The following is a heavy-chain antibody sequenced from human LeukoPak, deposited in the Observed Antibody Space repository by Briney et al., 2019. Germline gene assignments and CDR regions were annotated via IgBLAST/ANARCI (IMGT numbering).Heavy chain of an antibody. V-gene: IGHV1-46*01. CDR2: INPSGGST. Sequence: ASVKVSCKASGYTFTSYYMHWVRQAPGQGLEWMGIINPSGGSTTYAQKFQGRVTMTRDTSTSTVYMELSSLRSEDTAMYYCARSWNDYDYFDYWGRGTLVTVSS. CDR3: ARSWNDYDYFDY. J-gene: IGHJ4*02. CDR1: GYTFTSYY. D-gene: IGHD1-1*01.